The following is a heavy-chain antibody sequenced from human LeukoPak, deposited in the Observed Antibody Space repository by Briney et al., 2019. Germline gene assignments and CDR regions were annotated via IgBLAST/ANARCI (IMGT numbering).Heavy chain of an antibody. D-gene: IGHD4-17*01. CDR1: GFTVSSNY. CDR2: ISYDGSNT. V-gene: IGHV3-30*09. J-gene: IGHJ4*02. Sequence: PGGSLRLSCAASGFTVSSNYMSWVRQAPGKGLEWVAVISYDGSNTYYADSVKGRFAISRDNSKNTLYLQMNSLRTEDTAVYTCARASGDYVSDYFDYWGQGTLVTVSS. CDR3: ARASGDYVSDYFDY.